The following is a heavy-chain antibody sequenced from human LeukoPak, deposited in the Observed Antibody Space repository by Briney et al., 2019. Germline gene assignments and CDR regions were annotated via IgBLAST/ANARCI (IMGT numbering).Heavy chain of an antibody. CDR1: GFTFSSYG. CDR2: IWYDGSNK. J-gene: IGHJ4*02. CDR3: ARSRGRDEAAAV. V-gene: IGHV3-33*08. Sequence: GGSLRLSCAASGFTFSSYGMHWVRQAPGKGLEWVAVIWYDGSNKYYADSVKGRFTISRDNSKNTLYLQMNSLRAEDTAVYYCARSRGRDEAAAVWGQGTLVTVSS. D-gene: IGHD6-13*01.